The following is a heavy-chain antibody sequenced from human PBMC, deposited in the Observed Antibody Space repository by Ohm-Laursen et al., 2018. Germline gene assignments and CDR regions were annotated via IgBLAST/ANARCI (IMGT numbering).Heavy chain of an antibody. CDR3: VWTSHI. Sequence: SLRLSCAASGFTFSSYAMSWVRQAPGQGLQWVSTISGGGTTTYYADSVKGRFTISRDNSKNMLFLQMNRLRAEDTAVYYCVWTSHIWGQGTMVTVSS. J-gene: IGHJ3*02. CDR2: ISGGGTTT. CDR1: GFTFSSYA. V-gene: IGHV3-23*01. D-gene: IGHD2-21*01.